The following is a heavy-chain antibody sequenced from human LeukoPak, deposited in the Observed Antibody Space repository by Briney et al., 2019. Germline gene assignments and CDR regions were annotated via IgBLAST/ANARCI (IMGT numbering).Heavy chain of an antibody. CDR2: IYSCGST. CDR1: GFTVSNNY. D-gene: IGHD2-2*01. V-gene: IGHV3-66*01. Sequence: PGGSLRLSCAASGFTVSNNYMSWVRQAPGKGLEWVSVIYSCGSTYYADYVKGRFTISRDNSKNTLYLQMNNLRAEDTAVYYCAREVRARDLYYYYAMDVWGQGTTVTVSS. J-gene: IGHJ6*02. CDR3: AREVRARDLYYYYAMDV.